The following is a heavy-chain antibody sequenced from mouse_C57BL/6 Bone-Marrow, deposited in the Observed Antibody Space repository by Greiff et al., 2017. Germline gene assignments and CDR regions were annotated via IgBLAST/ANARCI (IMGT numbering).Heavy chain of an antibody. D-gene: IGHD4-1*01. J-gene: IGHJ3*01. CDR2: IYPGSGST. V-gene: IGHV1-55*01. CDR1: GYTFTSYW. Sequence: QVQLQQPGAELVKPGASVKMSCKASGYTFTSYWITWVKQRPGQGLEWIGDIYPGSGSTNYNEKFKDKATVTADKSSSTVYMELSRLTSEDSAVYFCARHEENWPFAYWGQGTLVTVSA. CDR3: ARHEENWPFAY.